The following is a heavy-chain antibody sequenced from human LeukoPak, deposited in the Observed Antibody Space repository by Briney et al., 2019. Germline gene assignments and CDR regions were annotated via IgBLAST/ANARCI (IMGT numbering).Heavy chain of an antibody. CDR2: ILYDGSII. J-gene: IGHJ6*02. CDR1: GFTFSDYG. V-gene: IGHV3-33*01. CDR3: VGEESPTIGLDGMDV. D-gene: IGHD3/OR15-3a*01. Sequence: GGSLSLSCAASGFTFSDYGMHWVRRPPGKGLEGVAVILYDGSIISYSDSVMGRFTISRDNSRNTLYLQMNSLSGEDTAVYYCVGEESPTIGLDGMDVWGQGTTGTVSS.